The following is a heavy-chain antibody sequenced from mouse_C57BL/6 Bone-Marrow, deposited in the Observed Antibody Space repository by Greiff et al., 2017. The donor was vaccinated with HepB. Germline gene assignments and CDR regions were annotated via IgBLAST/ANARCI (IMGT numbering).Heavy chain of an antibody. Sequence: EVQLQESGGGLVQPGGSMKLSCAASGFTFSDSWMDWVRQSPEKGLEWVAEIRNKANNHATYYAESVKGRFTISRDDSKSSVYLQMNSLRAEDTGIYYCTRGYGSRGFDYWGQGTTLTVSS. CDR2: IRNKANNHAT. CDR3: TRGYGSRGFDY. D-gene: IGHD1-1*01. J-gene: IGHJ2*01. V-gene: IGHV6-6*01. CDR1: GFTFSDSW.